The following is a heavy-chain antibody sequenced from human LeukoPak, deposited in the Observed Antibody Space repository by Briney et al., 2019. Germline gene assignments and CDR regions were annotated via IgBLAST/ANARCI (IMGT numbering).Heavy chain of an antibody. CDR3: AKCSTSAYTTGWCNWIDP. CDR2: TVSRGTT. J-gene: IGHJ5*02. D-gene: IGHD6-19*01. Sequence: GGSLRLSCVASGFTFTSDAMNWVRQAPGKGLEWVSSTVSRGTTQYADSVKGRFTVSRDTSKNTLYLQMNSLRADDTVVYYCAKCSTSAYTTGWCNWIDPWGQGTLVTVSS. V-gene: IGHV3-23*01. CDR1: GFTFTSDA.